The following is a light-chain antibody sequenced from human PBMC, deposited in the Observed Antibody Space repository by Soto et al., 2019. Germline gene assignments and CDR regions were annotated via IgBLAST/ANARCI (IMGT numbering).Light chain of an antibody. CDR3: QQYNVWPGWT. CDR1: QSVTSNF. V-gene: IGKV3-20*01. J-gene: IGKJ1*01. Sequence: EIVLTQSPGTLSLSPGERATLSCRASQSVTSNFLAWYRKKPGQAPRLLIYGASSRATGIPDRFSGSGSGTDFTLTISRLEPEDFAVYYCQQYNVWPGWTFGQGTKVEVK. CDR2: GAS.